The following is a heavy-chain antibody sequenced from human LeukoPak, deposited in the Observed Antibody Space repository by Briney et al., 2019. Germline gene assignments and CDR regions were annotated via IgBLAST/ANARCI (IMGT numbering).Heavy chain of an antibody. CDR1: GYTFTSYD. CDR2: MNPNSGYT. J-gene: IGHJ4*02. V-gene: IGHV1-8*01. D-gene: IGHD3-10*01. Sequence: ASVKVSCKASGYTFTSYDINWVRQATGQGLEWMGWMNPNSGYTGYAQKFQGRVTLTRDTSISTAYMELSGLRSDDTAVYYCARDGSGSYWSYWGQGTLVTVSS. CDR3: ARDGSGSYWSY.